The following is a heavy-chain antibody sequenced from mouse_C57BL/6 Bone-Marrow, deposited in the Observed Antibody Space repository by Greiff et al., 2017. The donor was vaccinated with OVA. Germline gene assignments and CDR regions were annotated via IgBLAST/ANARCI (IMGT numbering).Heavy chain of an antibody. CDR3: ARAFGSSSGWFAY. J-gene: IGHJ3*01. D-gene: IGHD1-1*01. Sequence: DVKLLESGPVLVKPGDSVKMSCKASGYTFTDYYMNWVKQSHGKSLEWIGVINPYNGGTSYNQKFKGKDTVTVDKSTSTAYMELNSLTSEDSAVYDYARAFGSSSGWFAYWDRGTLITVTA. CDR2: INPYNGGT. CDR1: GYTFTDYY. V-gene: IGHV1-19*01.